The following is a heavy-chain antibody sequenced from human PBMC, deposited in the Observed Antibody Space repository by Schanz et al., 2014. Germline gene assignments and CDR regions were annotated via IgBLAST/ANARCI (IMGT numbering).Heavy chain of an antibody. D-gene: IGHD5-12*01. V-gene: IGHV3-74*01. CDR1: GFTFSSYW. Sequence: VQLVESGGGVVQPGRSLRLSCAASGFTFSSYWMHWVRQVPGKGLVWVSRIKSDGSSTSYADSVKGRFTMSRDNAKNSVFLQMNSLRAEDTAVYYCARDFHGYGPHLDYWGQGSLVTVSS. CDR2: IKSDGSST. CDR3: ARDFHGYGPHLDY. J-gene: IGHJ4*02.